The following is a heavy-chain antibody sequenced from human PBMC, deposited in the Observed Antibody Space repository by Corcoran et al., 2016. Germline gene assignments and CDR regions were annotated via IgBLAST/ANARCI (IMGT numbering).Heavy chain of an antibody. Sequence: QVQLVESGGGVVQPGRSLRLSCAASGFTFSTYGMHWVRQAPGKGLEWVAVIWFDGSNKYYADSVKGRFTISRDNSKNTMYFQMNSLRAEDTAVYYCARANNHDTTDSFDYWGQGTLVTVPS. CDR2: IWFDGSNK. V-gene: IGHV3-33*01. CDR1: GFTFSTYG. J-gene: IGHJ4*02. D-gene: IGHD1-1*01. CDR3: ARANNHDTTDSFDY.